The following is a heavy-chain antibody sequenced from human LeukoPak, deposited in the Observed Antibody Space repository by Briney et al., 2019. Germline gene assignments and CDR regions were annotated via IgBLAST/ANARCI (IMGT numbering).Heavy chain of an antibody. CDR2: IYYSGNTNT. CDR1: GGSISSYY. J-gene: IGHJ4*02. CDR3: ARHSPVGIFYFDY. V-gene: IGHV4-59*08. Sequence: SEALSLTCSVAGGSISSYYWSWIRQPPGKGLEWIGYIYYSGNTNTNYNPSLKSRVTISVDTSKNQFSLKLSSVTAADTAVYYCARHSPVGIFYFDYWGQGTLVTVSS. D-gene: IGHD1-26*01.